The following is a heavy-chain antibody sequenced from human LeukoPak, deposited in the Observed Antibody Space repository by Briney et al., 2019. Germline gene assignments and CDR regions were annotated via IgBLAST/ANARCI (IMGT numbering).Heavy chain of an antibody. Sequence: GGSLRLSCAASGFTFSGSAMHWVRQASGKGLEWVGRIRSKANSYATAYAASVKGRFTISRDDLKNTAYLQMNSLKTEDTAVYYCTRRGSGYYVDYWGQGTLVTVSS. V-gene: IGHV3-73*01. CDR1: GFTFSGSA. CDR3: TRRGSGYYVDY. J-gene: IGHJ4*02. D-gene: IGHD3-22*01. CDR2: IRSKANSYAT.